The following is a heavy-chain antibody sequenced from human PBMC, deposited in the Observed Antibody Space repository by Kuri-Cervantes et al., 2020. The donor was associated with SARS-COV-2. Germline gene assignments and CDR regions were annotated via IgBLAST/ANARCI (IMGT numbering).Heavy chain of an antibody. CDR1: GFTFSSYG. V-gene: IGHV3-30*03. J-gene: IGHJ4*02. CDR3: AREVLLIFDY. D-gene: IGHD1-1*01. CDR2: ISYDGSNK. Sequence: GGSLRLSCAASGFTFSSYGMHWVRQAPGKGLEWVAVISYDGSNKYYADSVKGRFTISRDNSKNTLYLQMNSLRAEDTAVYYCAREVLLIFDYWGQGTLVTVSS.